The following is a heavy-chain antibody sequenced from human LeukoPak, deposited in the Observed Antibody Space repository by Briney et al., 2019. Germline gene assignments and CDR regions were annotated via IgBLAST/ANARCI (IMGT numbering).Heavy chain of an antibody. CDR1: GFTFSSYS. Sequence: GGSLRLSCAASGFTFSSYSMNWVRQAPGKGLEWVSSISSSSSYIYYADSGKGQFAISRDNAKNSLSLQMNSLRAEDTAVYYCARGPRHFDYWGQGTLVTVSS. V-gene: IGHV3-21*01. CDR2: ISSSSSYI. CDR3: ARGPRHFDY. J-gene: IGHJ4*02.